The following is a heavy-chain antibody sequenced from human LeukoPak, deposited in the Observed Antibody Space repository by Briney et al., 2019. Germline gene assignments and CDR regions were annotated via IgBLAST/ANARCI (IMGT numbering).Heavy chain of an antibody. V-gene: IGHV3-33*01. Sequence: GGSLILSCAAAGFTFSIYGMHGVRQSPGKGLEWVAVIWNDGSNKYYADSVKGRFTISRDNSKNTLFLQMNSLRAEDTAVYYCARASGSYDYWGQGTLVTVSS. J-gene: IGHJ4*02. CDR1: GFTFSIYG. CDR3: ARASGSYDY. CDR2: IWNDGSNK. D-gene: IGHD1-26*01.